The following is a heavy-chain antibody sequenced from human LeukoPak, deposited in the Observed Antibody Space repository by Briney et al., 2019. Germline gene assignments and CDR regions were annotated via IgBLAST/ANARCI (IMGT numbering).Heavy chain of an antibody. CDR3: ARRAVGATANFDF. J-gene: IGHJ4*02. CDR1: GGSIGSSTYY. D-gene: IGHD1-26*01. CDR2: IYYSGMT. V-gene: IGHV4-39*01. Sequence: SETLSLTCTVSGGSIGSSTYYWGWIRQPPGKGLEWIGSIYYSGMTNSNPSLKSRVTISVDTSKNQFSLKVSSVTAADTAVYYCARRAVGATANFDFWGQGTLVTVSS.